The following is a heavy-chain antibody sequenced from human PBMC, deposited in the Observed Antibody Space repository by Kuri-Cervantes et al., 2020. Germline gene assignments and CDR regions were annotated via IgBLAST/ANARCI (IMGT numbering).Heavy chain of an antibody. D-gene: IGHD1-14*01. V-gene: IGHV1-8*02. Sequence: ASVKVSCKASGYTFTSYGISWVRQAPGQGLEWMGWINPNSGNTGYAQKFQGRVTMTRNTSISTAYMELSSLRSEDTAVYYCAREPPRTGDYWGQGTLVTVSS. CDR1: GYTFTSYG. CDR2: INPNSGNT. CDR3: AREPPRTGDY. J-gene: IGHJ4*02.